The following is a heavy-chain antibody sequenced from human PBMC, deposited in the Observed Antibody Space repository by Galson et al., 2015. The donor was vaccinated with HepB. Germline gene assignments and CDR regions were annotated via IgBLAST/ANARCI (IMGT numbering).Heavy chain of an antibody. CDR2: ISAYNGDT. D-gene: IGHD2-21*01. Sequence: SVKVSCKASGYTFINYGITWVRQAPGQGLEWMGWISAYNGDTNYTQKLQGRLTMTRDTSTRTAYMELRSLRSDDTAVYYCARDIPAVYMDVWGKGTTVTVSS. V-gene: IGHV1-18*01. CDR1: GYTFINYG. CDR3: ARDIPAVYMDV. J-gene: IGHJ6*03.